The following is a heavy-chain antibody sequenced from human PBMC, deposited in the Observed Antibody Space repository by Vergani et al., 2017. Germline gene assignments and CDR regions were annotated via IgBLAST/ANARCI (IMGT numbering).Heavy chain of an antibody. Sequence: QVQLVESGGGVVQPGESLRLSCAASGFPFSTYGMHWVRQAPGKGLEWVAFIQKDGIDKFYADSVRGRFTISRDISKNTLYLEMNSLSAEDTAVYYCATKSCGTPGCQIGYFREWGQGTLVTVSS. CDR3: ATKSCGTPGCQIGYFRE. D-gene: IGHD1-1*01. V-gene: IGHV3-30*02. J-gene: IGHJ1*01. CDR2: IQKDGIDK. CDR1: GFPFSTYG.